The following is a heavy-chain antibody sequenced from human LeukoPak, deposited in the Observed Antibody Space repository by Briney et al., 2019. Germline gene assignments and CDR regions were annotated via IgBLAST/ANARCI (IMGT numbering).Heavy chain of an antibody. V-gene: IGHV3-53*01. Sequence: XGSLRLSCAASGFTVSNNYMSWVRQAPGKGLEWVSVIYSGGSTYYADSVKGRFTISRDNSKNTLYLQMNSLRAEDTAVYYCAREVPYSGYDSHFGYWGQGTLVTVSS. CDR2: IYSGGST. CDR1: GFTVSNNY. CDR3: AREVPYSGYDSHFGY. D-gene: IGHD5-12*01. J-gene: IGHJ4*02.